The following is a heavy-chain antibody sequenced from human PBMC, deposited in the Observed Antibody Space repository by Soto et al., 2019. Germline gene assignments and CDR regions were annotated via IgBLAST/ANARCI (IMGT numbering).Heavy chain of an antibody. CDR2: IIPIFGTA. D-gene: IGHD6-6*01. V-gene: IGHV1-69*13. CDR1: GGTFSSYA. J-gene: IGHJ4*02. CDR3: ARSYGSSSGELDY. Sequence: SVKVSCKASGGTFSSYAISWVRQAPGQGLEWMGGIIPIFGTANYAQKFQGRVTITADESTSTAYMELSSLRSEDTAVYYCARSYGSSSGELDYWGQGTLVTVSS.